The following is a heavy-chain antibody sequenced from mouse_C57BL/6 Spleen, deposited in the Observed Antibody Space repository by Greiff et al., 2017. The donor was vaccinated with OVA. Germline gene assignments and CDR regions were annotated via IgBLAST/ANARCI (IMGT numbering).Heavy chain of an antibody. Sequence: QVQLQQPGAELVMPGASVKLSCKASGYTFTSYWMHWVKQRPGQGLEWSGEIDPSDSYTNYNQKFKGKSTLTVDKSSSTAYMQLSSLTSEDSAVYYCTKRGDNYDYDWYFDVWGTGTTVTVSS. D-gene: IGHD2-4*01. J-gene: IGHJ1*03. V-gene: IGHV1-69*01. CDR2: IDPSDSYT. CDR1: GYTFTSYW. CDR3: TKRGDNYDYDWYFDV.